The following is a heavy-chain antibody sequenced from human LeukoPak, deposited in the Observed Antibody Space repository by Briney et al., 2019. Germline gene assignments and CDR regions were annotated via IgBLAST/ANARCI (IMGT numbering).Heavy chain of an antibody. D-gene: IGHD3-3*01. CDR3: ARGPTIRDYDFWTMDV. V-gene: IGHV3-74*01. Sequence: GASLRLSCAASGFTFSSYWMHWVRQAPGKGLVWVSRSNSDGSTTNYADSVKGRFTISRDNAKNMLYLQMSSLRAEDTAVYYCARGPTIRDYDFWTMDVWGKGTTVTVSS. CDR2: SNSDGSTT. CDR1: GFTFSSYW. J-gene: IGHJ6*04.